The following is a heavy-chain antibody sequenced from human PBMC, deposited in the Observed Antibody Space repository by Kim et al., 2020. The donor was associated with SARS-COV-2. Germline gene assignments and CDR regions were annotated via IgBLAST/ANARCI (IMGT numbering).Heavy chain of an antibody. CDR2: IRSKAYGGTT. V-gene: IGHV3-49*03. CDR3: TRDGRGSNYMWFDP. D-gene: IGHD4-4*01. Sequence: GGSLRLSCTASGFTFGDYAMSWFRQAPGKGLEWVGFIRSKAYGGTTEYAASVKGRLTISRDDSKSIAYLQMNSLKTEDTAVYYCTRDGRGSNYMWFDPWGQGALVTVSS. CDR1: GFTFGDYA. J-gene: IGHJ5*02.